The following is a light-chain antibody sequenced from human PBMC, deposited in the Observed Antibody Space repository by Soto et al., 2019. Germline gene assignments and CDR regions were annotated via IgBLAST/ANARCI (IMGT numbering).Light chain of an antibody. CDR2: GAS. V-gene: IGKV3-15*01. Sequence: EIVLTQFPDTLSLSPGDGATLSCRASQSVSTYLAWYQQKPGQAPRLLIYGASTRATGIPARFSGSGSGTEFTLTISSLQSEDFAVYYCQQYNNWPQTFGQGTRLEI. CDR1: QSVSTY. CDR3: QQYNNWPQT. J-gene: IGKJ5*01.